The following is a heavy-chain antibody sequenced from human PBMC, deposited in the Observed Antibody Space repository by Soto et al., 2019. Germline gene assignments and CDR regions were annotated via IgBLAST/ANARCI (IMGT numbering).Heavy chain of an antibody. CDR2: IYYSGST. CDR3: ARVCGGDCHYGMDV. V-gene: IGHV4-31*03. D-gene: IGHD2-21*02. J-gene: IGHJ6*02. CDR1: GGSISSGGYY. Sequence: QVQLQESGPGLVKPSQTLSLTCTVSGGSISSGGYYWTWIRQHPGKGLEWIGYIYYSGSTYYNPSLESRVTISVDQSKNQFSLKLSSVTAADTAVYYCARVCGGDCHYGMDVWGQGTTVTVSS.